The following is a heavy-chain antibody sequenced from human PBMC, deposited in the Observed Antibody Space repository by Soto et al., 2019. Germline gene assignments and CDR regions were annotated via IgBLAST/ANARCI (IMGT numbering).Heavy chain of an antibody. D-gene: IGHD3-10*01. V-gene: IGHV3-30-3*01. CDR1: GFTFSSYA. CDR2: ISYDGSNK. Sequence: QVQLVESGGGVVQPGRSLRLSCAASGFTFSSYAMHWVRQAPGKGLEWVAVISYDGSNKYYADSVKGRFTISRDNSKNPLYLQMNSLRAEDTAVYYCARSAYGSGSYYAFDIWGQGTMVTVSS. J-gene: IGHJ3*02. CDR3: ARSAYGSGSYYAFDI.